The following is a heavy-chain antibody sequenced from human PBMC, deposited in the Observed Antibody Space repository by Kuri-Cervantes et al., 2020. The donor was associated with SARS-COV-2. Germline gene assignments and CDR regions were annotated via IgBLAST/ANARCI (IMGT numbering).Heavy chain of an antibody. CDR2: TYYRSKWYN. CDR1: GDSVSSNSAA. CDR3: ARGERIAARPSYGMDV. V-gene: IGHV6-1*01. J-gene: IGHJ6*02. D-gene: IGHD6-6*01. Sequence: SCAISGDSVSSNSAAWNWIRQSPSRGPEWLGRTYYRSKWYNDYAVSVKSRITINPDTSKNQFSLQLNSVTPEDTAVYYCARGERIAARPSYGMDVWGQGTTVTVSS.